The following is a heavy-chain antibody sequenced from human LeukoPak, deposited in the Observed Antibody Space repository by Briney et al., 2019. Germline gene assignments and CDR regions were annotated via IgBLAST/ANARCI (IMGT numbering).Heavy chain of an antibody. D-gene: IGHD1-26*01. V-gene: IGHV3-74*03. CDR2: INSDGSST. Sequence: QPGGSLRLSCAASGFTLSNDWTHWVRQAPGKGLVWVSRINSDGSSTLYADSVKGRFTISRDNAKNTLHLQMNSLRVDDTAVYYCVVGGGIYWGQGTLVTVS. J-gene: IGHJ4*02. CDR3: VVGGGIY. CDR1: GFTLSNDW.